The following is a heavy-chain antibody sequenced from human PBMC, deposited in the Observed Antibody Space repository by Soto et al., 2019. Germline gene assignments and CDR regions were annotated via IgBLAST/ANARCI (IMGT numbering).Heavy chain of an antibody. D-gene: IGHD5-12*01. Sequence: SQTLSLACAISGDIVSSNTASWNGVSQSRSRGLEWLGRTYSRSKWYNDYAVSVKSRIIINPDTSKNQFSLQLNSVTPEDTAVYYCAKGDNLGPKTGYAFDPWGQGILVTVSS. V-gene: IGHV6-1*01. J-gene: IGHJ5*02. CDR3: AKGDNLGPKTGYAFDP. CDR1: GDIVSSNTAS. CDR2: TYSRSKWYN.